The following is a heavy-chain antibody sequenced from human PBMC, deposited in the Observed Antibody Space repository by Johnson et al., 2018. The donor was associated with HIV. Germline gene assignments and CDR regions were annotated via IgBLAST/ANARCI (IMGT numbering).Heavy chain of an antibody. D-gene: IGHD5-12*01. CDR3: ARGGWLLYAFDI. CDR2: ISSNGGST. CDR1: GFTFSSYG. Sequence: VQLVESGGGLVQPGGSLRLSCAASGFTFSSYGMHWVRQAPGKGLEYVSAISSNGGSTYYANSVKGRFTISRDNSKNTLYLQMNSLRAEDTAVYYCARGGWLLYAFDIWGQGTMVTVSS. J-gene: IGHJ3*02. V-gene: IGHV3-64*01.